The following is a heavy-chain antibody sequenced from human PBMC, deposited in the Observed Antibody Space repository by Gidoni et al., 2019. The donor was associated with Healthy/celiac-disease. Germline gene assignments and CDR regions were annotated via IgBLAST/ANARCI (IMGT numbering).Heavy chain of an antibody. Sequence: QVQLQQWGAGLLKPSETLSLTCAVYGGSFSGYYWSWIRQPPGKGLEWIGEINHSGSTNYNPSLKSRVTISVDTSKNQFSLKLSSVTAADTAVYYCARGRKDFWSHIGNWFDPWGQGTLVTVSS. CDR1: GGSFSGYY. CDR3: ARGRKDFWSHIGNWFDP. D-gene: IGHD3-3*01. J-gene: IGHJ5*02. CDR2: INHSGST. V-gene: IGHV4-34*01.